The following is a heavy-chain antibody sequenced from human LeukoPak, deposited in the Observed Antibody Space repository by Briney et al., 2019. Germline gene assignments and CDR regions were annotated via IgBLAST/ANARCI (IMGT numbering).Heavy chain of an antibody. CDR3: ATRYSSSWYHAFDI. V-gene: IGHV1-24*01. D-gene: IGHD6-13*01. CDR1: GYTLTELS. CDR2: FDPEGGET. J-gene: IGHJ3*02. Sequence: ASVKVSCKVSGYTLTELSMHWVRQAPGKGLEWMGGFDPEGGETIYAQKFQGRVTMTEDTSTDTAYMELSSLRSEDTAVYYCATRYSSSWYHAFDIWGQETMVTVSS.